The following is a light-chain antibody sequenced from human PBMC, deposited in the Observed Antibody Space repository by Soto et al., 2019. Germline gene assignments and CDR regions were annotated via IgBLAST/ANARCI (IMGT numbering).Light chain of an antibody. J-gene: IGLJ2*01. CDR2: EVS. CDR1: SSDVGGYNY. CDR3: SSYTSSSTPL. Sequence: QSVLTQPASVSGSPGQSITISCTGTSSDVGGYNYVSWYQQHPGKAPKLMIYEVSNRPSGVSNRFSGSKSGNTASLTISGLQAEDEAHYYCSSYTSSSTPLFGGGTKVTVL. V-gene: IGLV2-14*01.